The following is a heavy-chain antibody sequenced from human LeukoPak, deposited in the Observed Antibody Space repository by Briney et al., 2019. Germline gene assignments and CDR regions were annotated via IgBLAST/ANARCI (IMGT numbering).Heavy chain of an antibody. V-gene: IGHV3-23*01. J-gene: IGHJ3*02. CDR1: GFTFTSYA. D-gene: IGHD2-2*01. Sequence: PGGSLRLSCAASGFTFTSYAMSWVRQAPGKGLEWVSAISGSDGSTYYADSVKGRFTISRDNSKNTLYLQMNSLRAEDTAVYYCAKDRGAVVPAASMAFDIWGQGTMVTVSS. CDR3: AKDRGAVVPAASMAFDI. CDR2: ISGSDGST.